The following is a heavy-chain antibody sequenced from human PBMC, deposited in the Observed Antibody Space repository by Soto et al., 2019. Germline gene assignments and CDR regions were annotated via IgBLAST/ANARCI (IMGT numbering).Heavy chain of an antibody. CDR2: INAGNGST. D-gene: IGHD5-12*01. V-gene: IGHV1-3*01. J-gene: IGHJ5*02. Sequence: GASVKVSCKASGYTFTSYAMHWVRQAPGQRLEWMGWINAGNGSTKYSQKFQGRVTITRDTSASTAYMELSSLRSEDTAVYYCARGYERFLDPWGQGTLVTVSS. CDR1: GYTFTSYA. CDR3: ARGYERFLDP.